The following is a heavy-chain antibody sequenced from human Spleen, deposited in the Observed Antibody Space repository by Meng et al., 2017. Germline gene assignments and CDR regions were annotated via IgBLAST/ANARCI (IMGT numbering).Heavy chain of an antibody. D-gene: IGHD3-10*01. CDR3: AKDLEGILQWFGIPFDP. CDR1: GFTFSSYA. J-gene: IGHJ5*02. V-gene: IGHV3-23*01. Sequence: GESLKISCAASGFTFSSYAMNWVRQAPGKGLEWVSSISGSGASTYYADSVKGRFTISRDNSKNTLYLQMNSLRAEDTAVYYCAKDLEGILQWFGIPFDPWGQGTLVTVSS. CDR2: ISGSGAST.